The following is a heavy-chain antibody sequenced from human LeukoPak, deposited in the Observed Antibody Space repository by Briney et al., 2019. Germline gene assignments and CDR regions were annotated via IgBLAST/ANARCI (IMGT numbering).Heavy chain of an antibody. J-gene: IGHJ4*02. CDR3: ARHGSYYYDSSGYYRFDY. CDR2: IYYSGST. D-gene: IGHD3-22*01. V-gene: IGHV4-39*01. CDR1: GGSFSGYY. Sequence: PSETLSLTCAVYGGSFSGYYWGWIRQPPGKGLEWIGSIYYSGSTYYNPSLKSRVTISVDTSKNQFTLKLSSVTAADTAVYYCARHGSYYYDSSGYYRFDYWGKGTLVTVSS.